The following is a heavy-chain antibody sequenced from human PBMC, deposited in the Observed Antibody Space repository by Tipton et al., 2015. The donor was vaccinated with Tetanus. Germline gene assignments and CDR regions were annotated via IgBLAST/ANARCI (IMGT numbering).Heavy chain of an antibody. D-gene: IGHD1-20*01. CDR2: IKQDGSEK. V-gene: IGHV3-7*01. CDR3: ARDLSGIIPSDY. CDR1: GFTFSSYW. Sequence: SLRLSCAASGFTFSSYWMSWVRQAPGKGLEWVANIKQDGSEKNYVDSVKGRVTISRDNGKKSLYLQMNSLRAEDTAVYYCARDLSGIIPSDYWGQGTLVTVSS. J-gene: IGHJ4*02.